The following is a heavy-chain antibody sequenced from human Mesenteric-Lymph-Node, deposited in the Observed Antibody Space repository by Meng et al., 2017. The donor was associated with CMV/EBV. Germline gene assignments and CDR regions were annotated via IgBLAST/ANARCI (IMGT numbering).Heavy chain of an antibody. J-gene: IGHJ4*02. CDR2: INHSGST. CDR3: ARVGVPRSSFYFDY. V-gene: IGHV4-34*01. Sequence: AVYGGSFSGYYWSWIRQPPGKGLEWIGEINHSGSTNYNPSLKSRVTISVDTSKNQFSLKLSSVTAADTAVFYCARVGVPRSSFYFDYWGQGILVTVSS. D-gene: IGHD3-10*01. CDR1: GGSFSGYY.